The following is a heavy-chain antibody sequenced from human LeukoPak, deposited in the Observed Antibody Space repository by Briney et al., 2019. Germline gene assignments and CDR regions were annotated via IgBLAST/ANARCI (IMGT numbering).Heavy chain of an antibody. V-gene: IGHV3-23*01. J-gene: IGHJ4*02. Sequence: PGGSLRLSCAASGFTFSSYGMSWVRQAPGKGLEWVSAISGRGGSTYYADSVKGRFTISRDNSKNTLYLQMNSLRAEDTAVYYCAKKGGYGELSSYFDYWGQGTLVTVSS. CDR2: ISGRGGST. CDR3: AKKGGYGELSSYFDY. CDR1: GFTFSSYG. D-gene: IGHD3-16*02.